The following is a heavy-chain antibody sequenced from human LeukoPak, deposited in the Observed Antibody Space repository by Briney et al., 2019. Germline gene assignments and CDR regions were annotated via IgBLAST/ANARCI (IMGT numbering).Heavy chain of an antibody. V-gene: IGHV3-7*01. Sequence: SGGSLRLSCAASGFTFSSHWMSWVRQAPGKGLEWVADIKQDGSEKYYVDSVKGRFTISRDNSKNSLFLQMNSLRAEDTAVYYCAREGQRFGEVFRYFHLWGRGTLVTVSS. D-gene: IGHD3-10*01. CDR2: IKQDGSEK. CDR1: GFTFSSHW. CDR3: AREGQRFGEVFRYFHL. J-gene: IGHJ2*01.